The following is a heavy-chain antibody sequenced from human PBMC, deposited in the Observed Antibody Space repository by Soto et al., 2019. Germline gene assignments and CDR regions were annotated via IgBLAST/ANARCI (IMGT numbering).Heavy chain of an antibody. Sequence: TLSLTCTVSGGSVSSDSYYWSWIRQPPGKGLEWIGYIYYSGSTNYNSSLKSRVTISVDTSNKQFSLKVSSVTAADTAVYYCARVLGSWLPFDYWGQRTLVAAS. CDR2: IYYSGST. D-gene: IGHD6-13*01. CDR1: GGSVSSDSYY. CDR3: ARVLGSWLPFDY. J-gene: IGHJ4*02. V-gene: IGHV4-61*01.